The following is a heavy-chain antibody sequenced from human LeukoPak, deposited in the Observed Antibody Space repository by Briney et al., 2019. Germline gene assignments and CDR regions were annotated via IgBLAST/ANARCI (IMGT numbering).Heavy chain of an antibody. J-gene: IGHJ4*02. CDR3: AREDRQYDSSGYTYYFDY. Sequence: PSETLSLTCTVSGGSISSSSYYWGWIRQSPGKGLEWIGSIYYSGSTNYNPSLKSRVTISVDKSKNQFSLKLSSVTAADTAVYYCAREDRQYDSSGYTYYFDYWGQGTLVTVSS. D-gene: IGHD3-22*01. V-gene: IGHV4-39*07. CDR2: IYYSGST. CDR1: GGSISSSSYY.